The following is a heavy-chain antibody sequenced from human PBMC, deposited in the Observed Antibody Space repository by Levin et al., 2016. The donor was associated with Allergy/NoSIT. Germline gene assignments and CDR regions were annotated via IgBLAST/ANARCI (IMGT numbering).Heavy chain of an antibody. CDR2: IYYSGST. D-gene: IGHD2-21*02. CDR3: ARAPVVVTAIDYYYYGMDV. J-gene: IGHJ6*02. V-gene: IGHV4-31*03. Sequence: TLSLTCTVSGGSISSGGYYWSWIRQHPGKGLEWIGYIYYSGSTYYNPSLKSRVTISVDTSKNQFSLKLSSVTAADTAVYYCARAPVVVTAIDYYYYGMDVWGQGTTVTVSS. CDR1: GGSISSGGYY.